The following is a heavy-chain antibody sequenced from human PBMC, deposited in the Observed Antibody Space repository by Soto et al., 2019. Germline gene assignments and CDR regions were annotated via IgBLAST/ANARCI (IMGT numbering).Heavy chain of an antibody. Sequence: QLQLQESGSGLVKPSQTLSLTCAVSGGSISSGGYSWSWIRQPPGKGLEWIGYIYHSGSTYYNPSLKSRVTISVDRSKNQFSMKLSSVTAAHIAVYYCSRGQVVAAQHWGQGTLVTVSS. CDR2: IYHSGST. V-gene: IGHV4-30-2*01. D-gene: IGHD2-15*01. CDR1: GGSISSGGYS. J-gene: IGHJ4*02. CDR3: SRGQVVAAQH.